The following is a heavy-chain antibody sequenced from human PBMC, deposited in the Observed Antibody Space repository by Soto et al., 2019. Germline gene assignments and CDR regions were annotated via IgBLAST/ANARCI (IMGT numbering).Heavy chain of an antibody. D-gene: IGHD3-3*01. V-gene: IGHV3-33*03. CDR1: GFTFSSYG. Sequence: PGGSLRLSCAASGFTFSSYGMHWVRQAPGKGLEWVAVIWYDGSNKYYADSVKGRFTISRDNAKNSLYLQMNSLRAEVTAVYYCARGSNGHDFWSGYYVGGYYYYGMDVWGQGTTVTVSS. CDR3: ARGSNGHDFWSGYYVGGYYYYGMDV. CDR2: IWYDGSNK. J-gene: IGHJ6*02.